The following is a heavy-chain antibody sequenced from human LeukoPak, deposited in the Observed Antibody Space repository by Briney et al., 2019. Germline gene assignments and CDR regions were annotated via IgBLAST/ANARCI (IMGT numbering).Heavy chain of an antibody. V-gene: IGHV1-2*02. CDR1: GYTFTAYY. CDR3: ARVSGEHTIFRGHFFVS. CDR2: INPNSAGT. J-gene: IGHJ4*02. D-gene: IGHD3-3*01. Sequence: GSVKEICRASGYTFTAYYVHWVRQAPGQGLEWVGWINPNSAGTNYAQKFQGRVTMTRDTSISTAYMDLTRLRSDDTAVYYCARVSGEHTIFRGHFFVSGALGNLVTVSS.